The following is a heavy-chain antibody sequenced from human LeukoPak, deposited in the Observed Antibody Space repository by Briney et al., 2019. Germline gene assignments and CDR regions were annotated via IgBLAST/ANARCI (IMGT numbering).Heavy chain of an antibody. Sequence: GASVKVSCKASGGTFSSYAISWVRQAPGQGLEWMGGIIPIFGTANYAQKFQGRVTITTDESTSTAYMELSSLRSEDTAVYYCARDLIAAAGNFDYWGRGTLVTVSS. CDR3: ARDLIAAAGNFDY. CDR1: GGTFSSYA. V-gene: IGHV1-69*05. CDR2: IIPIFGTA. D-gene: IGHD6-13*01. J-gene: IGHJ2*01.